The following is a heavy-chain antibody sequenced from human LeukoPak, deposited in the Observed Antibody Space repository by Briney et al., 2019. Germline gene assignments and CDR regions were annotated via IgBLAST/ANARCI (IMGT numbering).Heavy chain of an antibody. D-gene: IGHD4-11*01. V-gene: IGHV3-9*03. Sequence: GGSLRLSCAASGFTFDDYAMHWVRQAPGKGLEWVSGISWNSGSIGYADSVKGRFTISRDNAKNSLYLQMNSLRAEDMALYYCAKARSPDYSNSGGDYFDYWGQGTLVTVSS. J-gene: IGHJ4*02. CDR2: ISWNSGSI. CDR1: GFTFDDYA. CDR3: AKARSPDYSNSGGDYFDY.